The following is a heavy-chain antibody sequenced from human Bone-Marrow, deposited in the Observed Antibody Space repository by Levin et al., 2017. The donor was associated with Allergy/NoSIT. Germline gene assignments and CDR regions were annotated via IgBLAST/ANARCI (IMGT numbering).Heavy chain of an antibody. D-gene: IGHD1-7*01. J-gene: IGHJ4*02. CDR1: GFIFSDYG. V-gene: IGHV3-33*01. CDR2: IWHNGDNK. Sequence: PGGSLRLSCAASGFIFSDYGMHWVRQAPGKGLEWVAVIWHNGDNKFYGDSVMGRFTISRDNSKHTMYLQMNSLRVEDTAVYYCARANRNWDYVENGPNFNYWGRGTLVTVSS. CDR3: ARANRNWDYVENGPNFNY.